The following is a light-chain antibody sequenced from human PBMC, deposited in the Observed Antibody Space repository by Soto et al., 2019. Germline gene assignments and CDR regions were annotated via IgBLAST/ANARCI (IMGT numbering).Light chain of an antibody. V-gene: IGLV1-44*01. Sequence: QSVLTQPPSASGTPGQRVTISCSGSSSNIGSETVNWYQHLPGTAPTLLIYLNNQRPSGVPDRFSGSKSDTSASLAISGLQSEDEADYYCATWDDSLKRVVFGGGTKLTVL. CDR1: SSNIGSET. J-gene: IGLJ2*01. CDR3: ATWDDSLKRVV. CDR2: LNN.